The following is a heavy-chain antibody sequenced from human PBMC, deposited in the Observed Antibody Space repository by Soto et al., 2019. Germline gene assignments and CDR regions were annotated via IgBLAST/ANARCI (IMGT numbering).Heavy chain of an antibody. CDR1: GFTFDIYA. V-gene: IGHV3-9*01. J-gene: IGHJ4*02. D-gene: IGHD5-12*01. Sequence: EVQLVESGGGWIQPGRSLRLYCATSGFTFDIYAMHWARQCPGKGLEGLSGINWNSVTFDYADSVKGRFTISRDNAKNSLYLQMDSLRPEDTGFYYCARDHDEDFGYDLDYFDFWGRGTLVTVSS. CDR3: ARDHDEDFGYDLDYFDF. CDR2: INWNSVTF.